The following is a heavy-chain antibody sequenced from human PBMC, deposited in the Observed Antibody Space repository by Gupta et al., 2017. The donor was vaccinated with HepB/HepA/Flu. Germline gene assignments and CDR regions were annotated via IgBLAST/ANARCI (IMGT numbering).Heavy chain of an antibody. Sequence: VQLVQSGADVKKPGASVKVSCKASGYTFTGYSIHWVRQAPGQGLEWMGWINPNNGRTKYVEKFQGRVTMTRDMSISTAYMALTRLTSNDTAIYFCARFSSQRYFYDYWGQGTLVTVTS. CDR3: ARFSSQRYFYDY. D-gene: IGHD2-2*01. V-gene: IGHV1-2*02. J-gene: IGHJ4*02. CDR1: GYTFTGYS. CDR2: INPNNGRT.